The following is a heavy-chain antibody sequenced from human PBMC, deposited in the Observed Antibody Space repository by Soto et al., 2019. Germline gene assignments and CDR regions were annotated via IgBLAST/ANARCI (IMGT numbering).Heavy chain of an antibody. Sequence: SVKFSCNAYGYTFTGYYLHWVRQAPGQGLEWIGWINPNSGGTNYAQKFQGRVTMTRDTSISTAYMERSRLRSDDTAVYYWARAPYDSSGYYSIDYWGQGTLVTVSS. D-gene: IGHD3-22*01. J-gene: IGHJ4*02. CDR3: ARAPYDSSGYYSIDY. CDR1: GYTFTGYY. CDR2: INPNSGGT. V-gene: IGHV1-2*02.